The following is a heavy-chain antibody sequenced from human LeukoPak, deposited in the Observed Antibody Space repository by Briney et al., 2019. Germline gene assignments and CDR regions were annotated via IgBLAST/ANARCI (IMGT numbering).Heavy chain of an antibody. Sequence: GGSLRLSCAASGFTFSSYGMHWVRQAPGKGLEWVALIWYDGSNKYYADSVKGRLTISRDNAKNTLYLQMNSLRAEDTAVYYCAREGPRGNSQFDYWGQGTLVTVSS. D-gene: IGHD2/OR15-2a*01. J-gene: IGHJ4*02. V-gene: IGHV3-33*01. CDR2: IWYDGSNK. CDR3: AREGPRGNSQFDY. CDR1: GFTFSSYG.